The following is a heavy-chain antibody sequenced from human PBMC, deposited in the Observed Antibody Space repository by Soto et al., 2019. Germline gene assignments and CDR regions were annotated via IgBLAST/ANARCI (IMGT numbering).Heavy chain of an antibody. CDR3: AREFRYCSSTSCPPPGSSSWYVPGY. V-gene: IGHV1-18*01. J-gene: IGHJ4*02. CDR1: GYTFTIYG. CDR2: IRAYNGNT. D-gene: IGHD2-2*01. Sequence: SVKVSCKASGYTFTIYGISWVRQAPGQGLEWMGWIRAYNGNTNYAQKLQGRVTMTTDTSTSTAYLELRSLRSDDTAVYYCAREFRYCSSTSCPPPGSSSWYVPGYWGQGTLVTVSS.